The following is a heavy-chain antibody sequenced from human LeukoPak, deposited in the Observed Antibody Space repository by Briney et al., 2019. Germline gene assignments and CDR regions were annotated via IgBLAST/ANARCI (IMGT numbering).Heavy chain of an antibody. CDR1: GFTFSSYS. V-gene: IGHV3-21*01. D-gene: IGHD5-24*01. Sequence: GGSLRLSCAASGFTFSSYSMNWVRQAPGKGLEWVSSISSSSSYIYYADSVKGRFTISRDNAKNSPYLQMNSLRAEDTAVYYCAREGVIEMATIWDYWGQGTLVTVSS. J-gene: IGHJ4*02. CDR3: AREGVIEMATIWDY. CDR2: ISSSSSYI.